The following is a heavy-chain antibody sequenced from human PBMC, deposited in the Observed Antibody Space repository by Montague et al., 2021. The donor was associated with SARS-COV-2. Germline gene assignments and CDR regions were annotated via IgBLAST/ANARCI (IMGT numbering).Heavy chain of an antibody. CDR3: ARDGRTTDYDLLTGYYYYYYMDV. D-gene: IGHD3-9*01. CDR2: IYTSGST. CDR1: GGSISSGSYY. J-gene: IGHJ6*03. V-gene: IGHV4-61*02. Sequence: TLSLTCTVSGGSISSGSYYWSWIRQPAGKGLEWIGRIYTSGSTNYNPSLKSRVTISVDTSKNQLSLKLSSVTAADTAVYYCARDGRTTDYDLLTGYYYYYYMDVWGKGTTVTVSS.